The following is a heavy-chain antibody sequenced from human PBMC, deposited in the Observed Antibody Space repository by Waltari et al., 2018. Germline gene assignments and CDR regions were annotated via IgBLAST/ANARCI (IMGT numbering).Heavy chain of an antibody. D-gene: IGHD3-10*01. CDR2: ISFDGNNI. J-gene: IGHJ4*02. CDR1: GISVRTYA. CDR3: ARDGHSYFYGSWSDY. V-gene: IGHV3-30*01. Sequence: QVHLVESGGGVVQPGKSLTLSCEVSGISVRTYAMHWVRQAPGKGLEWVAVISFDGNNIYSADSVKGRFTITRDNSKNTLYLQMNSLTPEDTGIYYCARDGHSYFYGSWSDYWGQGTLVTVSS.